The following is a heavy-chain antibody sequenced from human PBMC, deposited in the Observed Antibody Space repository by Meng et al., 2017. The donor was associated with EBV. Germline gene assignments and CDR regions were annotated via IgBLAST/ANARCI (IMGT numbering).Heavy chain of an antibody. CDR1: GGPFRYYA. V-gene: IGHV1-69*01. Sequence: QVQLVQCGAEVMKPASSLRVTCKTSGGPFRYYAISWVRQAPGQGLEWLGGFLPRLGAPNYAQKFHGRVKITADESTSTHYMDLSSLRSEDTAIYYCASESGRGYTPDYWGQGTLVTVSS. D-gene: IGHD3-10*01. CDR2: FLPRLGAP. CDR3: ASESGRGYTPDY. J-gene: IGHJ4*02.